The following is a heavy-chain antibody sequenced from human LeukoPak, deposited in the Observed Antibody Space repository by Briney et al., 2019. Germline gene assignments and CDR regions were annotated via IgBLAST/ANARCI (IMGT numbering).Heavy chain of an antibody. CDR2: ISYDGSNK. Sequence: GGSLRLSCAASGFTFSSYAMHWVRQAPGKGLEWVAVISYDGSNKYCADSVKGRFTISRDNSKNTLYLQMNSLRADDTAVYYCARDEEFEDGSGPYNWFDPWGQGTLVTVSS. V-gene: IGHV3-30*04. CDR3: ARDEEFEDGSGPYNWFDP. D-gene: IGHD3-10*01. J-gene: IGHJ5*02. CDR1: GFTFSSYA.